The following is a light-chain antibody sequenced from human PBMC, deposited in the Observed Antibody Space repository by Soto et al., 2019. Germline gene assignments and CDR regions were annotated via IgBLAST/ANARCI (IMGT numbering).Light chain of an antibody. CDR1: QSVVSSS. J-gene: IGKJ5*01. V-gene: IGKV3-20*01. CDR2: ATS. CDR3: QHYGRSSIT. Sequence: EIVLTQSPGTLSPSPGERATLSCRASQSVVSSSLAWYQQKPGQAPRLLISATSSRATGTPDRFSGSGSGTDFSLTISRLEPEDFAVYYCQHYGRSSITFGQGTRLEIK.